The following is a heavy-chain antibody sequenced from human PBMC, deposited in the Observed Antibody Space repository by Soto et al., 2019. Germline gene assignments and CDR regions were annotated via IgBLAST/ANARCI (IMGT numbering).Heavy chain of an antibody. Sequence: GDSVSSSSVTWNWIRQSPSRGLEWLGRAYYRSKWYNDYAESVKSRITINPDTSKNQFSLHLNSVTPEDTAVYYCVRLIGNSWLDFWGQGTLVTVSS. CDR3: VRLIGNSWLDF. V-gene: IGHV6-1*01. D-gene: IGHD1-26*01. CDR1: GDSVSSSSVT. J-gene: IGHJ5*01. CDR2: AYYRSKWYN.